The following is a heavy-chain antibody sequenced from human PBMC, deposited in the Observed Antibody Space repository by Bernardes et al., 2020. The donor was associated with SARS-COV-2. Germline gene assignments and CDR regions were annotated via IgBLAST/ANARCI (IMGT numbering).Heavy chain of an antibody. CDR2: INQDGRRK. D-gene: IGHD3-22*01. CDR1: GFTFRTSW. J-gene: IGHJ5*02. Sequence: GGSLSISCAASGFTFRTSWMSWVRQAPGTGLEWVANINQDGRRKYYVDSVKGRFTISRDNAKNSLYLQMNSLRAEDTAVYSCATHYYDSSGYNSNWFDPWGQGTLVTVSS. V-gene: IGHV3-7*01. CDR3: ATHYYDSSGYNSNWFDP.